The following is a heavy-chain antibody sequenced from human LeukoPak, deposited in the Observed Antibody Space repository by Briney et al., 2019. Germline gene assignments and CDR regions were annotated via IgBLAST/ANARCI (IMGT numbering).Heavy chain of an antibody. CDR1: GGSISSSSFF. J-gene: IGHJ4*02. Sequence: SETLSLTCTVSGGSISSSSFFWAWIRQPPGKGLEWIGTVSYSGTTYYSPSLKSRVTISVDTSKNQFSLRLTSVTAADMALYYCAKLTCSSTSCPLDYWGQGTLVTVSS. D-gene: IGHD2-2*01. V-gene: IGHV4-39*01. CDR3: AKLTCSSTSCPLDY. CDR2: VSYSGTT.